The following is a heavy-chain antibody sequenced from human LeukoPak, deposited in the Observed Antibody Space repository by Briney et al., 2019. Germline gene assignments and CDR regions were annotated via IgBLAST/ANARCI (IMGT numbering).Heavy chain of an antibody. CDR2: IIPIFGTA. V-gene: IGHV1-69*13. Sequence: SVKVSCKASGGTFSSYAISWVRQAPGQGLEWMGGIIPIFGTANCAQKFQGRVTITADESTSTAYMELSSLRSEDTAVYYCASGIAARSGYYYYMDVWGKGTTVAVSS. J-gene: IGHJ6*03. D-gene: IGHD6-6*01. CDR3: ASGIAARSGYYYYMDV. CDR1: GGTFSSYA.